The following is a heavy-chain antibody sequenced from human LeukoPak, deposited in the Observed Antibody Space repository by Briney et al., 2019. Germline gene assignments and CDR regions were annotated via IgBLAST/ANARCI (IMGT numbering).Heavy chain of an antibody. D-gene: IGHD6-19*01. CDR3: ARYSSGWYYFDY. Sequence: SGPTLVNPTQTLTLTCTFSGFSLSTSGMCVSWIRQPPGKALEWPARIDWDDDKYYSTSLKTRLTISKDTSKNQVVLTMTNMDPVDTATYYCARYSSGWYYFDYWGQGTLVTVSS. CDR2: IDWDDDK. CDR1: GFSLSTSGMC. V-gene: IGHV2-70*11. J-gene: IGHJ4*02.